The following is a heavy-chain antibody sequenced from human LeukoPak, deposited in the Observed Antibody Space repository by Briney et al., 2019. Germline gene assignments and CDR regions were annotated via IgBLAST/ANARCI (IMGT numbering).Heavy chain of an antibody. CDR3: ARVSTMVRGVPPYYYYGMDV. D-gene: IGHD3-10*01. CDR2: IYSGGST. Sequence: GGSLRLSCAASEFTVSSNYMSWVRQAPGKGLEWVSVIYSGGSTYYADSVKGRFTISRHNSKNTLYIQMNSLRAEDTAVYYCARVSTMVRGVPPYYYYGMDVWGQGTTVTVSS. J-gene: IGHJ6*02. CDR1: EFTVSSNY. V-gene: IGHV3-53*04.